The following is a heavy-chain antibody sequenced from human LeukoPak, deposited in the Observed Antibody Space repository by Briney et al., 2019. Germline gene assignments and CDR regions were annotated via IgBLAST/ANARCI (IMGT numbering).Heavy chain of an antibody. Sequence: GGSLRLSCAASGVTFSSYSMNWVRQAPGKGLEWVSYISSSSSTIYYADSVKGRFTISRDNAKNSLYLQMNSLRAEDTAVYYCARGGRDYYDSSGYYYLFDYWSQGTLVTVSS. CDR3: ARGGRDYYDSSGYYYLFDY. D-gene: IGHD3-22*01. J-gene: IGHJ4*02. CDR1: GVTFSSYS. CDR2: ISSSSSTI. V-gene: IGHV3-48*01.